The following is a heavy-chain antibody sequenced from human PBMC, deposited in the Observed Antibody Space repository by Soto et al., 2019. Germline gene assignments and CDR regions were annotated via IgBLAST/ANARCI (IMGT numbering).Heavy chain of an antibody. CDR3: ARGDSSGSYYFDY. J-gene: IGHJ4*02. V-gene: IGHV1-46*01. CDR1: GYSFSSYE. CDR2: IKPSGGFT. Sequence: XSVKVSYNASGYSFSSYEIHLVRQAPGQGLEWMGIIKPSGGFTTYAQKFRGRVTMTRDTPTSTVYMELSSLRSEDTAVYYCARGDSSGSYYFDYWGQGTLVTVS. D-gene: IGHD3-22*01.